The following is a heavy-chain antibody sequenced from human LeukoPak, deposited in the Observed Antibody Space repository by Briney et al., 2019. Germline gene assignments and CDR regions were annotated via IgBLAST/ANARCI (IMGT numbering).Heavy chain of an antibody. J-gene: IGHJ4*02. CDR1: GFTFRSYG. Sequence: PGGSLRLSCAASGFTFRSYGMHWVRQAPGKGLEWVSFIRYDGSNKYYADSVKGRFTISRDNSKNTLYLQMNRLRHEDTAVYYCSRDRHCIGSTCYGLWGLGTRVTVSS. D-gene: IGHD2-2*01. V-gene: IGHV3-30*02. CDR2: IRYDGSNK. CDR3: SRDRHCIGSTCYGL.